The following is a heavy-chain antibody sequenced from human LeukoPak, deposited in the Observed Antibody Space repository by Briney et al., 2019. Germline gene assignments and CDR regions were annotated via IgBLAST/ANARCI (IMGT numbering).Heavy chain of an antibody. V-gene: IGHV3-23*01. CDR1: GFTFSSYA. D-gene: IGHD5/OR15-5a*01. Sequence: GGSLRLSCAASGFTFSSYAMSWVRQAPGTGLEWVSTISGSGRSTYYADSVKGRFTISRDNSKNTLYLQMNSLRAEDTALYYCAKDLQGGVYDFFDFWGQGTLVTVSS. CDR2: ISGSGRST. CDR3: AKDLQGGVYDFFDF. J-gene: IGHJ4*02.